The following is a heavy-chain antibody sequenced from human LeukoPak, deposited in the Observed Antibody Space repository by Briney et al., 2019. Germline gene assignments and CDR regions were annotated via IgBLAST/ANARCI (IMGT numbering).Heavy chain of an antibody. D-gene: IGHD6-19*01. J-gene: IGHJ6*02. CDR1: GYPFTSYG. CDR3: ASHSIAVAGHYGMDV. CDR2: ISAYNGNT. Sequence: ASVKVSCTASGYPFTSYGISWVRQAPGQGLEWMGWISAYNGNTNYARKLQGRVTMTTDTSTSTAYMELRSLRSDDTAVYYCASHSIAVAGHYGMDVWGQGTTVTVSS. V-gene: IGHV1-18*01.